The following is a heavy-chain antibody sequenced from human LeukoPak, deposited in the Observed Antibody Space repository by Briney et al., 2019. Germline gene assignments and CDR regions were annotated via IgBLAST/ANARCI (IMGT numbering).Heavy chain of an antibody. CDR2: VSYDGSNK. CDR1: GFTFSSYG. Sequence: PGRSLRLSCAASGFTFSSYGMHWVRQAPGKGLEWVAVVSYDGSNKYNADSVKGRFTISRDNSKNTLYLQMSSLRAEDTAVYYCAKDYEDCSDGRCTPYYHGMDVWGQGTTVTVSS. CDR3: AKDYEDCSDGRCTPYYHGMDV. D-gene: IGHD2-15*01. J-gene: IGHJ6*02. V-gene: IGHV3-30*18.